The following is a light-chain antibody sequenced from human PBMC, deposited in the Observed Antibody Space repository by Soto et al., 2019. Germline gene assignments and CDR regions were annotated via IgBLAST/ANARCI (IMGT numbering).Light chain of an antibody. Sequence: DIQMTQSPSSVSASVGDRVTITCRASRNIKTSLAWYQQRPGKGPELLIYDASTLQSGVPSRISGSGSGTEFTLTISRLQPEDFATFYCQQINSFPPTFGGGTKVPI. CDR1: RNIKTS. CDR2: DAS. J-gene: IGKJ4*01. CDR3: QQINSFPPT. V-gene: IGKV1-12*01.